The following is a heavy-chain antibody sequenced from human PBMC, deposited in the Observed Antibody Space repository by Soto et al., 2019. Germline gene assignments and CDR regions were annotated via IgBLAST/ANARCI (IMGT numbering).Heavy chain of an antibody. CDR2: IYSDGKT. CDR1: GITVSTNY. J-gene: IGHJ4*02. V-gene: IGHV3-53*02. CDR3: ARDGGGGYYDSSGYMGV. Sequence: EVQLVETGGGLIQPGGSLRLSCAASGITVSTNYMSWVRQAPGKGLEWVSVIYSDGKTFYADSVKGRFTISRDNSQNTVSLQMNSLRADGTGVYYWARDGGGGYYDSSGYMGVWGQGTLVTVSS. D-gene: IGHD3-22*01.